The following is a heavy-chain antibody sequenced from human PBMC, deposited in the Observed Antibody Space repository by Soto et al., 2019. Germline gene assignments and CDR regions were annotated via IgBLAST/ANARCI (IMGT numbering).Heavy chain of an antibody. V-gene: IGHV4-59*01. J-gene: IGHJ6*02. CDR3: AGEHGSRGDYYYGMDV. D-gene: IGHD3-10*01. CDR2: IYYSGST. CDR1: GGSISSYY. Sequence: SETLSLTCTVSGGSISSYYWSWIRQPPGKGLEWIGYIYYSGSTNYNPSLKSRVTISVDTSKNQFSLKLSSVTAADTAVYYCAGEHGSRGDYYYGMDVWGQGTTVTVSS.